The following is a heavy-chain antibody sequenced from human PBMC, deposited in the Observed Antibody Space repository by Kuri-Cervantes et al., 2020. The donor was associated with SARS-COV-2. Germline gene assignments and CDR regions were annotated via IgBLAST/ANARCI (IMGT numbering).Heavy chain of an antibody. D-gene: IGHD2-2*01. Sequence: GGSLRLSCAASGFTFSSYAMSWVRQAPGKGLEWVSAISGSGGSTYYADSVKGRFTISRDNSKNTLYLQMNSLRAEDTAVYYCAKDSPEIVVVQAAPLYFDLWGRGTLVTVSS. J-gene: IGHJ2*01. CDR1: GFTFSSYA. CDR2: ISGSGGST. V-gene: IGHV3-23*01. CDR3: AKDSPEIVVVQAAPLYFDL.